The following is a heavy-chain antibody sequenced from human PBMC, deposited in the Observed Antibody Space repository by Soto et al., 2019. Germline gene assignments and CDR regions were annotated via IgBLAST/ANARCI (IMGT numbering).Heavy chain of an antibody. CDR1: GYSFTNSW. J-gene: IGHJ4*02. CDR2: IDPRDSYA. Sequence: PGESLKISCKGSGYSFTNSWTNWVRQMPGKGLEWMGRIDPRDSYANYSPSFQGHVTISADKSISTAYLQWSSLKASDTAMYYCTRQSETYYDSSGYYFDYWGQGTLVTVSS. D-gene: IGHD3-22*01. V-gene: IGHV5-10-1*01. CDR3: TRQSETYYDSSGYYFDY.